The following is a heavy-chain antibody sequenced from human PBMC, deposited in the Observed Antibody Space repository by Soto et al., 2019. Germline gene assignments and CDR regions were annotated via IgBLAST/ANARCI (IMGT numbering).Heavy chain of an antibody. CDR1: GFAFRSYN. Sequence: GGSLRLSCVASGFAFRSYNMNWVRQAPGKGLEWVASISSGSSNIYYADSVKGRFTISRDNAKNSLFLQMDSLRAEDSAVYYCASATVVAATFDFWGQGTLVTVSS. D-gene: IGHD2-15*01. CDR2: ISSGSSNI. V-gene: IGHV3-21*01. J-gene: IGHJ4*02. CDR3: ASATVVAATFDF.